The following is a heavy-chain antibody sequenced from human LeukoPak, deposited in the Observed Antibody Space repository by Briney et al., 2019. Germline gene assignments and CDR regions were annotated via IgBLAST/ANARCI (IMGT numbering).Heavy chain of an antibody. V-gene: IGHV4-39*07. D-gene: IGHD3-3*01. CDR1: GGSVSSGSYY. J-gene: IGHJ4*02. CDR3: ARRSYDFWSGYYMYYFDY. CDR2: INHSGST. Sequence: SETLSLTCTVSGGSVSSGSYYWSWIRQPPGKGLEWIGKINHSGSTNYNPSLKSRVTISVDTSKNQFSLKLSSVTAADTAVYYCARRSYDFWSGYYMYYFDYWGQGTLVTVSS.